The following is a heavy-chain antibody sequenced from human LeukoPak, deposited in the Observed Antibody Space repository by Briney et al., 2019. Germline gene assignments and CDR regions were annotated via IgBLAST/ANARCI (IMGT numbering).Heavy chain of an antibody. CDR3: ARVRKDDYDFWSGYSYYMDV. CDR1: GGSISSYY. D-gene: IGHD3-3*01. CDR2: IYTSWST. V-gene: IGHV4-4*07. Sequence: SEALSLTCTVSGGSISSYYWSWIRQPAGKGLEWIGRIYTSWSTNYNPSLKSRVTMSVATSKNQFSLKLSSVTAADTAVYYCARVRKDDYDFWSGYSYYMDVWGKGTTVTVSS. J-gene: IGHJ6*03.